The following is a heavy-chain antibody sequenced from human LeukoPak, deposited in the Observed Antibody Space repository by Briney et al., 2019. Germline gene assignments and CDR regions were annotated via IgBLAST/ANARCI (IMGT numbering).Heavy chain of an antibody. CDR3: ARGSVQLWLRDTYYYMDV. CDR2: INWNGRIT. V-gene: IGHV3-20*04. J-gene: IGHJ6*03. Sequence: PGGALRLSCAASVFTFVYYAMNWVRQVPGRGLEGVSGINWNGRITEYADCVKDRFTISRQDTKNSMYLYMNNLGGEDTALYFCARGSVQLWLRDTYYYMDVWGKGTTVTVSS. D-gene: IGHD5-18*01. CDR1: VFTFVYYA.